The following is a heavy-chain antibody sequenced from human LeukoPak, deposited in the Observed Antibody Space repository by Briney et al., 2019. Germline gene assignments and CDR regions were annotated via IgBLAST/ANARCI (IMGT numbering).Heavy chain of an antibody. CDR2: IYHSGST. J-gene: IGHJ4*02. Sequence: PSETLSLTCTVSGYPISSGYYWGWIRQPPGKGLEWIGSIYHSGSTYYNPSLKSRVTISVDTSKNQFSLKLSSVTAADTAVYYCARAVTGGYYFDYWGQGTLVTVSS. CDR1: GYPISSGYY. CDR3: ARAVTGGYYFDY. V-gene: IGHV4-38-2*02. D-gene: IGHD1-14*01.